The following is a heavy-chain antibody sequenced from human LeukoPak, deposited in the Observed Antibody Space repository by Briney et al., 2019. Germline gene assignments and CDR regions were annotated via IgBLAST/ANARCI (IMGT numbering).Heavy chain of an antibody. D-gene: IGHD2-15*01. J-gene: IGHJ3*02. CDR3: ASGKYAPVGATHSFDI. CDR2: IYSGGST. CDR1: GITVSSNY. Sequence: GGSLRLSCAASGITVSSNYMSWVRQAPGNGLEWISTIYSGGSTYYAASVKGRFTISRDNSKNTVFLQMNSLRAEDTAVYYCASGKYAPVGATHSFDIWGQGTMVTVSS. V-gene: IGHV3-66*01.